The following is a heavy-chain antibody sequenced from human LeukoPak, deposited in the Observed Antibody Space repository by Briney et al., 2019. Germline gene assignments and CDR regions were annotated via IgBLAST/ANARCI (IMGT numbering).Heavy chain of an antibody. V-gene: IGHV4-39*01. J-gene: IGHJ5*02. CDR1: GGSISSSSYY. CDR2: IYYSGST. D-gene: IGHD5-18*01. CDR3: ARTLYSYGYIWFDP. Sequence: SETLPLTCTVSGGSISSSSYYWGWIRQPPGKGLEWIGSIYYSGSTYYNPSLKSRVTMSVDTSKNQFSLKLSSVTAADTAVYYCARTLYSYGYIWFDPWGQGTLVTVSS.